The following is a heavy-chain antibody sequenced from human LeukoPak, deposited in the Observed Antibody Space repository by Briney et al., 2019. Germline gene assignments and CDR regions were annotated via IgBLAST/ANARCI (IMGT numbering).Heavy chain of an antibody. V-gene: IGHV4-59*01. CDR1: GGSISSYY. CDR2: IYYSGST. CDR3: ARESSYGSWFDP. J-gene: IGHJ5*02. Sequence: SETLSLTCTVSGGSISSYYWSWIRQPPGRGLEWIGYIYYSGSTNYNPSLKSRVTISVDTSKNQFSLKLSSVTAADTAVYYCARESSYGSWFDPWGQGTLVTVSS. D-gene: IGHD5-18*01.